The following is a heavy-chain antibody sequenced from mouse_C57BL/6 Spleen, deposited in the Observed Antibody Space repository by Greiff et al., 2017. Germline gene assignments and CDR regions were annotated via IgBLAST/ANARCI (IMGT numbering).Heavy chain of an antibody. CDR1: GYTFTSYW. CDR2: IDPSDSET. V-gene: IGHV1-52*01. Sequence: QVQLQQPGAELVRPGSSVKLSCKASGYTFTSYWMHWVKQRPIQGLEWIGNIDPSDSETHYNQKFKDKATLTVDKSSSTAYMQLSSLTSEDSAVYYCARDTTVVAPYYYAMDYWGQGTSVTVSS. D-gene: IGHD1-1*01. J-gene: IGHJ4*01. CDR3: ARDTTVVAPYYYAMDY.